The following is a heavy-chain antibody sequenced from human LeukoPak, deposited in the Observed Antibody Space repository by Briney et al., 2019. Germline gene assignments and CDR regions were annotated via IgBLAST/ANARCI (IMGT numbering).Heavy chain of an antibody. CDR2: ISRSGGST. V-gene: IGHV3-23*01. CDR3: AKGSVETSSTWMRHLDY. J-gene: IGHJ4*02. D-gene: IGHD2/OR15-2a*01. CDR1: GFTFNVYG. Sequence: GMSLRLSCAASGFTFNVYGIHWARQAPGKGLEWVSAISRSGGSTNYADSVKGRFTISRDNSKNTLYLQMNSLRAEDTAVYYCAKGSVETSSTWMRHLDYWGQGTLVTVSS.